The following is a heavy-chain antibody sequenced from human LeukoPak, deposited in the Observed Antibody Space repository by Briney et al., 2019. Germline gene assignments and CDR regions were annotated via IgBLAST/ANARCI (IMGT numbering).Heavy chain of an antibody. CDR3: ARGAVVKMKYYYGSGEFFY. V-gene: IGHV4-31*03. CDR1: GGSISSGGYY. CDR2: VYYSGST. Sequence: SETLSLTCTVSGGSISSGGYYWSWIRQHPGKGLEWIGYVYYSGSTYYNPSLKSRVTISVDTSKNQFSLKLSSVTAADTAVYYCARGAVVKMKYYYGSGEFFYWGQGTLVTVSS. J-gene: IGHJ4*02. D-gene: IGHD3-10*01.